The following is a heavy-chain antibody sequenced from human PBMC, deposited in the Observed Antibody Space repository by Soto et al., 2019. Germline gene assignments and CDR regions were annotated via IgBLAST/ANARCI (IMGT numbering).Heavy chain of an antibody. V-gene: IGHV1-18*01. J-gene: IGHJ6*03. CDR3: ARGPPTSSDYYYMDV. Sequence: GASVKVSCKASGYTFTSYGISWVRQAPGQGLEWMGWISAYNGNTNYAQKFQGRVTMTRNTSTSTAYMGLNSLKSEDTAVYYCARGPPTSSDYYYMDVWGKGTKVTVSS. D-gene: IGHD3-16*02. CDR1: GYTFTSYG. CDR2: ISAYNGNT.